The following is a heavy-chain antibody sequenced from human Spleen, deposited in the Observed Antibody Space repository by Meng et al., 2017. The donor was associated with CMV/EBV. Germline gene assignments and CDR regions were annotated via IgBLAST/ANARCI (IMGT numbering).Heavy chain of an antibody. J-gene: IGHJ4*02. CDR2: ISSSGGST. Sequence: GTLGRSCAASGITLRRCALNRDHRAPGKGLEWVSAISSSGGSTYYADSVKGRFTISRDNSKNTLYLQMNSLRAEDTAVYYCAKDFDYWGQGTLVTVSS. CDR1: GITLRRCA. V-gene: IGHV3-23*01. CDR3: AKDFDY.